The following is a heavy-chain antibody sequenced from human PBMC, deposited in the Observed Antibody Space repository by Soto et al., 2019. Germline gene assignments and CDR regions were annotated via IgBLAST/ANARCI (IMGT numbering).Heavy chain of an antibody. Sequence: PXESLRLAFEASGFILSSYAMHWVRQVPGKALEWVAVISYDGINQKYADSVKGRFTISRDNSKNTLYLQMNSLRAEDTAVYYCAKDARGYSDYYGMDVWGQGTTVTVSS. J-gene: IGHJ6*02. CDR2: ISYDGINQ. CDR3: AKDARGYSDYYGMDV. D-gene: IGHD5-12*01. CDR1: GFILSSYA. V-gene: IGHV3-30*18.